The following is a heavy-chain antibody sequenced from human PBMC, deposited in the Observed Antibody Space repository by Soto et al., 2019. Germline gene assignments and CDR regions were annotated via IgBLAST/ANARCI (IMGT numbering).Heavy chain of an antibody. V-gene: IGHV3-23*01. D-gene: IGHD1-1*01. CDR1: GFTFSSYA. CDR3: ARGGFAGTTGTTSYYGMDV. J-gene: IGHJ6*02. Sequence: TGGSLRLSCAASGFTFSSYAMSWVRQAPGKGLEWVSAISGSGGSTYYADSVKGRFTISRDNSKNTLYLQMNSLRAEDTAVYYCARGGFAGTTGTTSYYGMDVWGQGTTVTVSS. CDR2: ISGSGGST.